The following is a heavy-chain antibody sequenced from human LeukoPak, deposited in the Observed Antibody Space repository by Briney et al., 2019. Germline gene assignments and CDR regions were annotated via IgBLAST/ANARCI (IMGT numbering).Heavy chain of an antibody. D-gene: IGHD5-24*01. J-gene: IGHJ3*02. CDR1: GYTFTSYG. CDR2: ISAYNGNT. V-gene: IGHV1-18*01. Sequence: ASVKVSCKASGYTFTSYGISWVRQAPGQGLEWMGWISAYNGNTNYAQKLQGRVTMTTDTSTSTAYMELSSLRSEDTAVYYCARDQSKEMATNAFDIWGQGTMVTVSS. CDR3: ARDQSKEMATNAFDI.